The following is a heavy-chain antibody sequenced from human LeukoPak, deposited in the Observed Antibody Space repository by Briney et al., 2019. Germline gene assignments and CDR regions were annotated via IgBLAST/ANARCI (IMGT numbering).Heavy chain of an antibody. Sequence: GASVEVSCKASGYTFTGYYMHWVRQAPGQGLEWMGWINPNSGGTNYAQKFQGRVTMTRDTSISTAYMELSRLRSDDTAVYYCARDHFQWLVNGCRHWGQGTLVTVSS. CDR1: GYTFTGYY. D-gene: IGHD6-19*01. CDR2: INPNSGGT. V-gene: IGHV1-2*02. CDR3: ARDHFQWLVNGCRH. J-gene: IGHJ4*02.